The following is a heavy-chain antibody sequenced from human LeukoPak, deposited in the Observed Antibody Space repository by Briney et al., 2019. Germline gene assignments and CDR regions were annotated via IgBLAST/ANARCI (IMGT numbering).Heavy chain of an antibody. CDR2: IWYDGTTK. Sequence: GRSLRLSCAASGFTFSSYGMHWVRQAPGKGLEWVAIIWYDGTTKYYADSVKGRFTLSRDNSKYTMFLQMNSLRAEDTAVYYCAKSRTGHDAFDIWGQGTKVTVSS. CDR1: GFTFSSYG. J-gene: IGHJ3*02. V-gene: IGHV3-33*06. D-gene: IGHD3/OR15-3a*01. CDR3: AKSRTGHDAFDI.